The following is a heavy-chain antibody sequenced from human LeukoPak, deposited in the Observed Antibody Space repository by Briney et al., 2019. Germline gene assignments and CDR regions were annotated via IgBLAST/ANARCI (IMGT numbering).Heavy chain of an antibody. CDR1: GFTFSSYA. D-gene: IGHD1-26*01. CDR3: ARNRNSGTYYEDY. J-gene: IGHJ4*02. Sequence: PGRSLRLSCAASGFTFSSYAMSWVRQAPGKGLEWVSAISGSGGSTYYADSVKGRFTISRDKSKNTLFLQMNSLRAEDTAVYYCARNRNSGTYYEDYWGQGTLVTVSS. V-gene: IGHV3-23*01. CDR2: ISGSGGST.